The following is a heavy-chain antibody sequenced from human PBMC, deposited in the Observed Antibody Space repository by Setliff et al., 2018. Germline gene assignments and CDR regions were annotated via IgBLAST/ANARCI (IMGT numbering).Heavy chain of an antibody. CDR3: ARGGDYCGGECCIPPPDSY. CDR2: ISGSAQTT. D-gene: IGHD2-21*01. J-gene: IGHJ4*02. Sequence: ETLSLSCVASGYTSSSYAMTWVRQAPGKGLEWVSMISGSAQTTYYADSVRGRFTISRDISKNTLYLQMNSLRPEDTAVYYCARGGDYCGGECCIPPPDSYWGQGTLVTVSS. V-gene: IGHV3-23*01. CDR1: GYTSSSYA.